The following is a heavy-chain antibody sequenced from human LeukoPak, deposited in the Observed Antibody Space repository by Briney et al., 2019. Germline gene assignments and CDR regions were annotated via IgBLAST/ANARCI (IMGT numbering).Heavy chain of an antibody. J-gene: IGHJ4*02. CDR2: ISYDGSNK. CDR3: AKDDSGLLLDY. Sequence: GRSLRLSCAASGFTFSSYGMHWVRQAPGKGLEWVAVISYDGSNKYYADSVKGRFTISRDNSKNTLYLQMNSLRAEDTAVYYCAKDDSGLLLDYGGEGPLVTVSS. V-gene: IGHV3-30*18. CDR1: GFTFSSYG. D-gene: IGHD1-26*01.